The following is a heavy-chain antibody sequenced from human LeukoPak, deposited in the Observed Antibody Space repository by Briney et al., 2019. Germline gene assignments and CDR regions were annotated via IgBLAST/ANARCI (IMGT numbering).Heavy chain of an antibody. CDR2: ISWNSGSI. D-gene: IGHD3-3*01. CDR3: ARDYDLRSMPPHFDY. CDR1: GFTLDDYA. V-gene: IGHV3-9*01. Sequence: GGSLRLSCAASGFTLDDYAMHWVRQAPGKGLDWVSVISWNSGSIGYADSVKCRFTISRDNAKNSLYLQMNSLRSEDTAVYYCARDYDLRSMPPHFDYWGQGTLVTVSS. J-gene: IGHJ4*02.